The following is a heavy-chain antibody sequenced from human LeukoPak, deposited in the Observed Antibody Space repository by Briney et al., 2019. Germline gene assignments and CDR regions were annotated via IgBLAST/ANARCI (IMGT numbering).Heavy chain of an antibody. V-gene: IGHV4-4*07. CDR3: ARGAPPRLVSHYYGSGSYYTPDDAFDI. J-gene: IGHJ3*02. CDR1: GGSISSCY. D-gene: IGHD3-10*01. Sequence: SETLSLTCTVSGGSISSCYWSWIRQPAGKGLEWIGRIYTSGSTNYNPSLKSRVTTSVDTSKNQFSLKLSSVTAADTAVYYCARGAPPRLVSHYYGSGSYYTPDDAFDIWGQGTMVTVSS. CDR2: IYTSGST.